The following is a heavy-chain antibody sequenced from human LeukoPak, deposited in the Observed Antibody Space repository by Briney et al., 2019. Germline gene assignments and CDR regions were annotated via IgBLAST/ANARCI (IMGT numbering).Heavy chain of an antibody. CDR1: GGSISSGSYY. Sequence: SETLSLTCTVSGGSISSGSYYWGWIRQPPGKGLEWIGSIYYSGSTYYNPSLKSRVTISVDKSKNQFSLKLSSATAADTAVYYCARRPPICSGGDCRYYFDYWGQGTLVTVSS. CDR3: ARRPPICSGGDCRYYFDY. CDR2: IYYSGST. V-gene: IGHV4-39*07. D-gene: IGHD2-21*02. J-gene: IGHJ4*02.